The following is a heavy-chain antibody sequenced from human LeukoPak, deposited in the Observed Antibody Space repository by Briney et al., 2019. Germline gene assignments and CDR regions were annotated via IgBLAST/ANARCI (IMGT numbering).Heavy chain of an antibody. V-gene: IGHV3-33*01. CDR3: TRDAAEVGYAAYYYYGMDV. J-gene: IGHJ6*02. CDR2: LWYDGSNK. Sequence: GGPLRLSCAASGFTFSSYGMHWVRQAPGKGLEWVAVLWYDGSNKYYADSVKGRFTVSRDNSKNTLYLQMNSLKTEDTAVYYCTRDAAEVGYAAYYYYGMDVWGQGTTVTVSS. D-gene: IGHD2-2*01. CDR1: GFTFSSYG.